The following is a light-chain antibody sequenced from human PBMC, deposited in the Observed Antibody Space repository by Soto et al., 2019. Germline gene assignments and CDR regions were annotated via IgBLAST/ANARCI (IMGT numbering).Light chain of an antibody. CDR2: GAT. J-gene: IGKJ4*01. Sequence: EIVLTQSPGTLSLSPGERATLSCRASQSVSSSYLAWYQQKPGQAPRLLNYGATRRATCIPAKFNGSGFGTNFPLTISRLEPEDFAVYYCQQGSNWPPGLTFGGGTKVDIK. CDR3: QQGSNWPPGLT. V-gene: IGKV3D-20*02. CDR1: QSVSSSY.